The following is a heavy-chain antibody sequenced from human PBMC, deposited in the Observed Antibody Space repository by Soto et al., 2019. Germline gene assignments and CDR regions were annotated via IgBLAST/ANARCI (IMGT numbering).Heavy chain of an antibody. CDR2: IRNKANSYAT. CDR3: ARLWSEREPNFDS. V-gene: IGHV3-73*02. CDR1: GYIFSDSA. Sequence: EVQLVESGGGLAQPGGSLKLSCAASGYIFSDSAMHWVRQASGKGLEWVGRIRNKANSYATVYGASVRGRFTISRDDSKNTAYLQMNSLKAEDTAVYYCARLWSEREPNFDSWGQGTLVSVSS. J-gene: IGHJ4*02. D-gene: IGHD1-26*01.